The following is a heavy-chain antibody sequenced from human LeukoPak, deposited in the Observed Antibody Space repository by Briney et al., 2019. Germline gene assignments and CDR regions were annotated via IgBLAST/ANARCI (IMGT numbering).Heavy chain of an antibody. CDR3: ARGSLWSPDY. V-gene: IGHV3-23*01. D-gene: IGHD3-3*01. J-gene: IGHJ4*02. Sequence: PGGSLRLSSAASGFTFGNYAMNWFRRAPGKGLEWVSSISGSGETTYYADSVKGRFTISRDNSKNTVYLQMNSLRVEDTAVYYCARGSLWSPDYWGQGTLVTVSS. CDR2: ISGSGETT. CDR1: GFTFGNYA.